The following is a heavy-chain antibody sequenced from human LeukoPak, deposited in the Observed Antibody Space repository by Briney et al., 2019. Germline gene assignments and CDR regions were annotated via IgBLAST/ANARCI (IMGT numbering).Heavy chain of an antibody. CDR3: ARSLGATDAFDI. D-gene: IGHD3-10*01. CDR2: ISSSSSYI. J-gene: IGHJ3*02. Sequence: GGSLRLSCAASGFTFSSYSMNWVRQAPGKGLEWVSSISSSSSYIYYADSVKGRFTISRDNAKNSLYLQMNSLRAEVTAVYYCARSLGATDAFDIWGQGTMVTVSS. V-gene: IGHV3-21*01. CDR1: GFTFSSYS.